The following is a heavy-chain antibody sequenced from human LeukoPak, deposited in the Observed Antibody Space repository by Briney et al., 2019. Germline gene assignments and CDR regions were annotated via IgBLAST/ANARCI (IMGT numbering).Heavy chain of an antibody. J-gene: IGHJ3*02. CDR2: VESKADDGTT. CDR1: RFSPTNTL. D-gene: IGHD3-10*01. V-gene: IGHV3-15*04. Sequence: GGSLRPSCAPSRFSPTNTLVSRVRQAARTGLGWVGRVESKADDGTTDYAAPVQGRFTICRDDSKNTLSLQMNSLKTEDTAVYYCATEGGSGSYYGDDAFDMWGQGTMVTVSS. CDR3: ATEGGSGSYYGDDAFDM.